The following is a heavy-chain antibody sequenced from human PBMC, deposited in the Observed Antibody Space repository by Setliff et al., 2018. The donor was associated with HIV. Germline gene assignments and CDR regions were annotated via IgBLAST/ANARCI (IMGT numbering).Heavy chain of an antibody. Sequence: PSETLSLTCAVYGGSFSGYYWSWIRQPAGKGLEWIGRIYTSGSTNYNPSLKSRVTMSVDTSKNQFSLKLNSVTAADTAVYHCARLSSYRSSSYYFDYWGQGALVTVSS. CDR2: IYTSGST. CDR3: ARLSSYRSSSYYFDY. CDR1: GGSFSGYY. V-gene: IGHV4-59*10. J-gene: IGHJ4*02. D-gene: IGHD6-6*01.